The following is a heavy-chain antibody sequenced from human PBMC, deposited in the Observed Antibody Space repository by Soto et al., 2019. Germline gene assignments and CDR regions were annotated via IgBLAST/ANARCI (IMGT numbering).Heavy chain of an antibody. Sequence: QSQTLSLTCAISGDSVSSNSAAWNWIRQSPSRGLEWLGRTYYRSKWYNDYAVSVKSRITINPDTSKNQFSLQLNSVTPEDTAVYYCARGKPEKLDVPGYAFDIWGQGTMVTVSS. CDR2: TYYRSKWYN. CDR3: ARGKPEKLDVPGYAFDI. J-gene: IGHJ3*02. CDR1: GDSVSSNSAA. D-gene: IGHD1-1*01. V-gene: IGHV6-1*01.